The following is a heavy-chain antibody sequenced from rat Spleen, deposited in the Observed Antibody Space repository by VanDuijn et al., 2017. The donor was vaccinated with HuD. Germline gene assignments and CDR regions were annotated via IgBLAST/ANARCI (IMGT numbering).Heavy chain of an antibody. V-gene: IGHV5-29*01. Sequence: EVQLVESGGGLVQPGRSLKLSCAASGFTFSNYDMAWVRQAPTKGLEWVATISYDGSSTYYRDSVKGRFTLSRDNAKSTLYLQMNSLRSEDTATYYCTRDAYGTFFDYWGQGVMVTVSS. D-gene: IGHD2-1*01. CDR1: GFTFSNYD. CDR2: ISYDGSST. CDR3: TRDAYGTFFDY. J-gene: IGHJ2*01.